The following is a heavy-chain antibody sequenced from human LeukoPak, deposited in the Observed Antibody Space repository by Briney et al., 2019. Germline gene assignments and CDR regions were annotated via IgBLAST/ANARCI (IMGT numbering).Heavy chain of an antibody. D-gene: IGHD6-13*01. CDR2: IYPGDSDT. J-gene: IGHJ4*02. V-gene: IGHV5-51*01. Sequence: GGSLRLSCAASGFTFSSYAMSWVRQAPGKGLEWMGLIYPGDSDTRYSPSFQGQVTISADKSISTAYLQWSSLKASDTAMYYCAKLPTHSSSWQPFDYWGQGTLVTVSS. CDR3: AKLPTHSSSWQPFDY. CDR1: GFTFSSYA.